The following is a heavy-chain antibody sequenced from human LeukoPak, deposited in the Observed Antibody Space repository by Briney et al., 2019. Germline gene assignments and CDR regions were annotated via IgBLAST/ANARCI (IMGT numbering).Heavy chain of an antibody. J-gene: IGHJ5*02. V-gene: IGHV3-30*12. CDR1: GFTFSSYG. CDR2: ISYDGSNK. D-gene: IGHD3-3*02. Sequence: QPGGSLRLSCAASGFTFSSYGMHWVRQAPGKGLEWVAVISYDGSNKYYADSVKGRFTISRDNSKNTLYLQMNSLRAEDTAVYYCARDPTRHLPYHWGQGTLVTVSS. CDR3: ARDPTRHLPYH.